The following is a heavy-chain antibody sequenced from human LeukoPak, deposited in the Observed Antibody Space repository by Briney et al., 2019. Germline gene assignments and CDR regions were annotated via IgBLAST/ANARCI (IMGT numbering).Heavy chain of an antibody. CDR3: AKDNIGPWLLLERWDY. D-gene: IGHD3-22*01. V-gene: IGHV3-23*01. Sequence: GGSLRLSCAASGFTFSSYGMSWVRQAPGKGLEWVSAISGSGGSTYYADSVKGRFTISRDNSKNTLYLQMNSLRAEDTAVYYCAKDNIGPWLLLERWDYWGQGTLVTVSS. CDR1: GFTFSSYG. CDR2: ISGSGGST. J-gene: IGHJ4*02.